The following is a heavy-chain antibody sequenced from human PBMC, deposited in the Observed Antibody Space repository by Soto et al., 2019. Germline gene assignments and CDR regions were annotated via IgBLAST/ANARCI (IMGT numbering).Heavy chain of an antibody. D-gene: IGHD6-6*01. V-gene: IGHV4-34*01. Sequence: SETLSLTCAVYGGSFSGYYWSWIRQPPGKGLEWIGEINHSGSTNYNPSLKSRVTISVDTSKNQFSLKLSSVTAADTAVYYCARACEYSSSSRAFDIWGQGTMVTVSS. J-gene: IGHJ3*02. CDR2: INHSGST. CDR1: GGSFSGYY. CDR3: ARACEYSSSSRAFDI.